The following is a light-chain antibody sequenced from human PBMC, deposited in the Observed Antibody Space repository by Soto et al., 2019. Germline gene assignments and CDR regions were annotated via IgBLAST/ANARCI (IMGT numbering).Light chain of an antibody. CDR2: GAS. V-gene: IGKV3-20*01. CDR3: QQYDRAPRNT. CDR1: QTVNSNY. Sequence: EIVLTQSPGTLSLSPGERATLSCRASQTVNSNYLAWYQQRAGQAPRLLIYGASTRAADIPDRFSGSGSGTDFTLTTSSLETDEFAAYDCQQYDRAPRNTFGGGTKVEIK. J-gene: IGKJ4*01.